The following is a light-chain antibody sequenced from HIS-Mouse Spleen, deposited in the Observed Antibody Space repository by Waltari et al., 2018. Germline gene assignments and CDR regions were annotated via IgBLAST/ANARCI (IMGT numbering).Light chain of an antibody. CDR3: AAWDDSLSGPV. V-gene: IGLV1-47*01. J-gene: IGLJ3*02. CDR2: RNN. Sequence: QSVLTQPPSASGTPGPRVTISCSGSSSNIGSNYVYWYQQLPGTAPKLLIYRNNQRPSGVPDRFSGSKSVTSASLAISGLRSEDEADYYCAAWDDSLSGPVFGGGTKLTVL. CDR1: SSNIGSNY.